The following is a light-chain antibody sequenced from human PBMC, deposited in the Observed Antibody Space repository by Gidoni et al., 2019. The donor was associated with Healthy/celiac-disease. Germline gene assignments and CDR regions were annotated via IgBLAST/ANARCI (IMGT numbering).Light chain of an antibody. J-gene: IGKJ5*01. CDR3: QQSYSTPIT. V-gene: IGKV1-39*01. CDR1: QSISSY. CDR2: AAS. Sequence: DIQMTQSPSSLSASVGDRVTITCRASQSISSYVNWYQQKPGKAPKLLIYAASSLQSGVPSRFSGSGSGTDFTLTISSLQPEDFATDDCQQSYSTPITFGQGTRLEIK.